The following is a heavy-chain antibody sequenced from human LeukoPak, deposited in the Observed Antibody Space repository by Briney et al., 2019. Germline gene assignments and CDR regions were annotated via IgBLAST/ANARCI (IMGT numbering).Heavy chain of an antibody. CDR3: ARNVRTMVRETEVDWFDP. V-gene: IGHV1-2*02. CDR2: ISPNSGGT. D-gene: IGHD3-10*01. Sequence: GASVKLSCKASGYTFTGYYMHWVRQAPGQGLERMGWISPNSGGTNYAQKFQGRVTMTRDTSISTAYMELSRLRSDDTAVYYCARNVRTMVRETEVDWFDPWGQGTLVTVSS. J-gene: IGHJ5*02. CDR1: GYTFTGYY.